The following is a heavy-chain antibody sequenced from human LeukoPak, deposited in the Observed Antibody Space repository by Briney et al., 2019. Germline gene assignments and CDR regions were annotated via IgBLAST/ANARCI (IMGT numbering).Heavy chain of an antibody. CDR1: GFIFSSSG. D-gene: IGHD2-15*01. CDR2: ISDNGGST. Sequence: GGSLRLSCAASGFIFSSSGMSWVRQAPGKGLEWVSTISDNGGSTYYPDSVKGRFTISRDNSKNTLYLQMNSLRAEDTAVYYCARVGVGAAPFDYWGQGTLVTVSS. CDR3: ARVGVGAAPFDY. V-gene: IGHV3-23*01. J-gene: IGHJ4*02.